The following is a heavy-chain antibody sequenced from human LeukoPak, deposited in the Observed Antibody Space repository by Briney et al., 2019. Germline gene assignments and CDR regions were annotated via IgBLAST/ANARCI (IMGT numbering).Heavy chain of an antibody. CDR3: ARIDYYGSGSYFYFDY. D-gene: IGHD3-10*01. CDR1: GVSISSYY. CDR2: IYYSGST. Sequence: SETLSLTCTVSGVSISSYYWSWLRQPPGKGLEWIGYIYYSGSTNYNPSLKSRVTISVDTSKNQFSLKLSSVTAADTAVYYCARIDYYGSGSYFYFDYWGQGTLVTVSS. V-gene: IGHV4-59*08. J-gene: IGHJ4*02.